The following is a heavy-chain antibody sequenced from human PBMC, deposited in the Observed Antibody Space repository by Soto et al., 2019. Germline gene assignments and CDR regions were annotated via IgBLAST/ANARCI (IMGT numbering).Heavy chain of an antibody. J-gene: IGHJ4*02. CDR2: IYYRGST. D-gene: IGHD2-2*01. V-gene: IGHV4-39*01. Sequence: PSETLSLTCTVSGDSISSSRYYWGWVRQPPGKGLEWIGSIYYRGSTYYSPSLKSRVTISVDTSKNQFSLKLSSVTAADTAVYYCARPLHHPQGYCTSNSCYHFDYWGQGTLVTVSS. CDR3: ARPLHHPQGYCTSNSCYHFDY. CDR1: GDSISSSRYY.